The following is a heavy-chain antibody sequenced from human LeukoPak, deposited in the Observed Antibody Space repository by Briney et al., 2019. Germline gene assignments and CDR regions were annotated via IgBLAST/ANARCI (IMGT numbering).Heavy chain of an antibody. CDR2: ISGSGGST. CDR3: AKYGRAWPPYYFDS. CDR1: GLTFSNYA. Sequence: PGGSLRLSCAASGLTFSNYAMSWVRQAPGKGLEGVSGISGSGGSTYYADSGKGRFTISRDNSKNTLYLQMNSLRAEDTALYCCAKYGRAWPPYYFDSWGQGTLVTVSS. J-gene: IGHJ4*02. V-gene: IGHV3-23*01. D-gene: IGHD2-15*01.